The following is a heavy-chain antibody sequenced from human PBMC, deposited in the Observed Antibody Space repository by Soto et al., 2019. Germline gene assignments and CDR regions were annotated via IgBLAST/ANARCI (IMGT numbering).Heavy chain of an antibody. CDR1: GGSISTYY. J-gene: IGHJ4*02. CDR2: IYYSGTA. Sequence: TSETLSLTCAVSGGSISTYYWSWIRQPPGKGLEWIGYIYYSGTASYNPSLKSRVTISVDTSKNQFSLKLNSVTAADTAVYYCARLGYYYDKLDYWGQGALVTVS. CDR3: ARLGYYYDKLDY. D-gene: IGHD3-22*01. V-gene: IGHV4-59*01.